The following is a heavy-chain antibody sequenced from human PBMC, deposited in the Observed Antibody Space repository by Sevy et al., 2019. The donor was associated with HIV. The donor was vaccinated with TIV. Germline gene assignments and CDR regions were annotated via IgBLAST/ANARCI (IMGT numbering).Heavy chain of an antibody. CDR3: ARDLIRGTSATYYYGMDV. Sequence: ASVKVSCKASGGTFSSYAISWVRQAPGQGLEWMGGIIPIFGTANYAQKFQGRVTITADESTSTAYMELSSLRSEDTAVYYCARDLIRGTSATYYYGMDVWGQGTTVTVSS. J-gene: IGHJ6*02. CDR2: IIPIFGTA. CDR1: GGTFSSYA. D-gene: IGHD3-10*01. V-gene: IGHV1-69*13.